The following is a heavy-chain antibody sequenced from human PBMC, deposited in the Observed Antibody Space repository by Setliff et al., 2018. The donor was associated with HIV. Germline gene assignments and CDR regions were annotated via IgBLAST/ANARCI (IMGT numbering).Heavy chain of an antibody. J-gene: IGHJ4*02. CDR1: GDSVSSDNAA. CDR2: TYYRSKWYF. D-gene: IGHD6-19*01. V-gene: IGHV6-1*01. CDR3: ARGSYGSVLL. Sequence: SQTLSLTCAISGDSVSSDNAAWNWIRQSPMRGLEWLGRTYYRSKWYFDYAVSVKSRIIINPDTSKNQFSLHLNSVTPEDTAVYYCARGSYGSVLLWGQGTLVTISS.